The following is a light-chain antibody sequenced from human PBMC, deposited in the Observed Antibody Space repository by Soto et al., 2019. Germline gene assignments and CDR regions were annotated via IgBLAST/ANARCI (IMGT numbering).Light chain of an antibody. CDR1: QSITNY. CDR2: AAS. CDR3: QQSNSSPPT. Sequence: DIQMTQSPSALSASVGDRVTITCRASQSITNYLNWYQHKPGQAPNLLSYAASTLQAGVPSRFRGSGSGTDFTLTISSLQPEDFATYFCQQSNSSPPTFGGGTKVEIK. V-gene: IGKV1-39*01. J-gene: IGKJ4*01.